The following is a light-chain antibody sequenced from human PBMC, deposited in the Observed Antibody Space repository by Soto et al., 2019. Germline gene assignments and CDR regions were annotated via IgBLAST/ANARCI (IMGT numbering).Light chain of an antibody. J-gene: IGKJ2*01. CDR1: QSVSSSY. CDR3: QQFGGSSYT. CDR2: AAS. V-gene: IGKV3-20*01. Sequence: EGVLTQSPGTLSLSPGERATLSCRASQSVSSSYLAWYQQKPGQAPRLLIYAASIRATGIPDRFSGSGSGTDFTLTISRLEPEDFAVYYCQQFGGSSYTFGQGTKLEIK.